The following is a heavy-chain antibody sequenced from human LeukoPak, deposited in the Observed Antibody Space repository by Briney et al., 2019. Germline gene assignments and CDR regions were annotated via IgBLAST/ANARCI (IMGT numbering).Heavy chain of an antibody. CDR1: GYTLTELS. D-gene: IGHD3-22*01. CDR2: FDPEDGET. Sequence: ASVKVSCKVSGYTLTELSMHWVRQAPGKGLEWMGGFDPEDGETIYAQKFQGRVTMTEDTSTDTAYMELSSLRSEDTAVYYCAFGYYDSSGYRYYYYYYGMDVWGQGTTVTVSS. CDR3: AFGYYDSSGYRYYYYYYGMDV. J-gene: IGHJ6*02. V-gene: IGHV1-24*01.